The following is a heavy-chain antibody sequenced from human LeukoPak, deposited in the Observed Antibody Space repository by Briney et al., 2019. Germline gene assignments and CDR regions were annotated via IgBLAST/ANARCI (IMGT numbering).Heavy chain of an antibody. D-gene: IGHD3-10*01. J-gene: IGHJ6*03. V-gene: IGHV1-2*02. Sequence: ASVKVSCKASGYAFTGYYMHWVRQAPGQGLEWMGWINPNSGGTNYAQKFQGGVTMTRDTSISTAYLELSRLRSDDTAVYYCASTSLGYYYYMDVWGKGTTVTISS. CDR3: ASTSLGYYYYMDV. CDR2: INPNSGGT. CDR1: GYAFTGYY.